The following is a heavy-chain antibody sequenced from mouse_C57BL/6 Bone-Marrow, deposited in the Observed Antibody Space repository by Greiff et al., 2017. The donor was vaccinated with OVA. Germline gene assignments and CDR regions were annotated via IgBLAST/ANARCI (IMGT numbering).Heavy chain of an antibody. V-gene: IGHV1-26*01. Sequence: VQLQQSGPELVKPGASVKISCKASAYTFTDYYMNWVKQSHGKSLEWIGDINPNNGGTSYNQKFKGKATLTVDKSSSTAYMELRSLTSEDSAVYYCARGNGGAWFAYWGQGTLVTVSA. CDR2: INPNNGGT. J-gene: IGHJ3*01. CDR1: AYTFTDYY. D-gene: IGHD2-1*01. CDR3: ARGNGGAWFAY.